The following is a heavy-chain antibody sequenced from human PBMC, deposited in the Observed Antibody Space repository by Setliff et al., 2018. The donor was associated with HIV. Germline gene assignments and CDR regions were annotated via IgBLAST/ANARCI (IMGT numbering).Heavy chain of an antibody. CDR3: AGRGGYNDWYFDY. V-gene: IGHV4-59*11. Sequence: SETLSLTCNVSGVSMSSHYWSWIRQAPGQPPNKGLEWIGNIYYSGTTNYNPSLESRVTISIDTSKSQFSLKLTSVTTADTAMYYCAGRGGYNDWYFDYWGQGALVTVS. J-gene: IGHJ4*02. CDR2: IYYSGTT. D-gene: IGHD5-12*01. CDR1: GVSMSSHY.